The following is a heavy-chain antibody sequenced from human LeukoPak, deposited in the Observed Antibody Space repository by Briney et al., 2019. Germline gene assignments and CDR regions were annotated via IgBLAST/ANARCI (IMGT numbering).Heavy chain of an antibody. CDR1: GFTFSNFA. V-gene: IGHV3-30-3*01. CDR2: ISYDGSNK. CDR3: ARGALPRQAYHLLTPFDY. D-gene: IGHD2-2*01. J-gene: IGHJ4*02. Sequence: GGSLRLSCAASGFTFSNFAMHWVRQAPGKGLEWVAVISYDGSNKYYADSVKGRFTISRDNSKNTLYLQMNSLRPEDTAVYYSARGALPRQAYHLLTPFDYWGQGTLVTVSS.